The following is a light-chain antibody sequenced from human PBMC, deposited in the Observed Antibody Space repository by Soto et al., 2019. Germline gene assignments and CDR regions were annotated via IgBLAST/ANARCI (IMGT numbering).Light chain of an antibody. CDR3: QQYGGSPIT. CDR1: QSVSSSY. J-gene: IGKJ5*01. CDR2: DAS. Sequence: IVLTHSPGTLSFSPGERATLSFRASQSVSSSYLAWYQQKRGQAPRLLIYDASSRATGIPDRFSGSGSGTDFTLTISGLEPEDFAVYYCQQYGGSPITFGQGTRLEIK. V-gene: IGKV3-20*01.